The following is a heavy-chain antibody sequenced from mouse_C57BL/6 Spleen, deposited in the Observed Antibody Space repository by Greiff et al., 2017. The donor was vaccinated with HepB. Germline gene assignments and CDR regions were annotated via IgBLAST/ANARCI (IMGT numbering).Heavy chain of an antibody. CDR1: GFTFSDYY. J-gene: IGHJ4*01. CDR3: ARDDYRNAMDY. CDR2: INYDGSST. D-gene: IGHD2-4*01. Sequence: EVMLVESEGGLVQPGSSMKLSCTASGFTFSDYYMAWVRQVPEKGLEWVANINYDGSSTYYLDSLKSRFIISRDNAKNILYLQMSSLKSEDTATYYCARDDYRNAMDYWGQGTSVTVSS. V-gene: IGHV5-16*01.